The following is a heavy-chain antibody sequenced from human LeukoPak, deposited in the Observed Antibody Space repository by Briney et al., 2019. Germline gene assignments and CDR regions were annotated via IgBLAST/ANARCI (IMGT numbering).Heavy chain of an antibody. Sequence: GVSLRLSCAASGFTFSSYGMHWVRQAPGKGLEWVAVIWYDGSNKYYADSVKGRFTISRDNSKNTLYLQMNSLRAEDTAVYYCARSRRWIAAAGTGYYFDYWGQGTLVTVSS. J-gene: IGHJ4*02. CDR2: IWYDGSNK. CDR3: ARSRRWIAAAGTGYYFDY. V-gene: IGHV3-33*01. D-gene: IGHD6-13*01. CDR1: GFTFSSYG.